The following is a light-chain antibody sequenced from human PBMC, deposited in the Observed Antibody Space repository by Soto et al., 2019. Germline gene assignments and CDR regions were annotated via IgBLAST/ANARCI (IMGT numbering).Light chain of an antibody. CDR2: EVS. V-gene: IGLV2-14*01. CDR1: SSDVGDYNY. Sequence: QSVLTQPASVSGSPGQSITISCTGTSSDVGDYNYVSWYQQHPGKAPKVMIYEVSNRPSGVSNRFSGSKSGNTASLTISGLQAEDEADYYCSSYTSSSTRVFGTGTKVPS. J-gene: IGLJ1*01. CDR3: SSYTSSSTRV.